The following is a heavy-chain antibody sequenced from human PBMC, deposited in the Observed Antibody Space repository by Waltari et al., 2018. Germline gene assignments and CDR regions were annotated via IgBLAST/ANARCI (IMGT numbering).Heavy chain of an antibody. Sequence: EVQLLESGGGLVQPGGSLRLSCAASGFTFSSYAMSWVRQAPGKGLEWVSANSGSGGSTYYADSVKGRVTIARDNAKNTLYLQMNSLRAEDTAVYYCAKDSSGDYWGQGTLVTVSS. V-gene: IGHV3-23*01. D-gene: IGHD3-22*01. CDR1: GFTFSSYA. CDR3: AKDSSGDY. CDR2: NSGSGGST. J-gene: IGHJ4*02.